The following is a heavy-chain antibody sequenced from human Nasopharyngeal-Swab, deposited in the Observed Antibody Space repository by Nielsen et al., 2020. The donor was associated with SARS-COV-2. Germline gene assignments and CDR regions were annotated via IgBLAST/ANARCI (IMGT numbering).Heavy chain of an antibody. CDR1: GFTVSSNY. J-gene: IGHJ4*02. V-gene: IGHV3-53*01. CDR2: IYSGGST. D-gene: IGHD1-26*01. CDR3: ARDVGGSYST. Sequence: GESLKISCAASGFTVSSNYMSWVRQAPGKGLGWVSVIYSGGSTYYADSVKGRFTISRDNSKNTLYLQMNSLRAEDTAVYYCARDVGGSYSTWGQGTLVTVSS.